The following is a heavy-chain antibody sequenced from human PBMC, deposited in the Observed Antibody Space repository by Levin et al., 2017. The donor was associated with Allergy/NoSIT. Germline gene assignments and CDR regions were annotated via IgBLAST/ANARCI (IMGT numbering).Heavy chain of an antibody. D-gene: IGHD3-9*01. CDR3: ATVEGLFCSGVSCSYSFHY. J-gene: IGHJ4*02. V-gene: IGHV4-4*02. CDR1: GGSISTDNW. CDR2: IYRSGDT. Sequence: ASETLSLTCAVSGGSISTDNWWSWIRQPPGKGLEWIGEIYRSGDTNHNPSLRSRVTMSVDKSKNHFSLKLSYVSAADTAVYYCATVEGLFCSGVSCSYSFHYWGQGALVTVSS.